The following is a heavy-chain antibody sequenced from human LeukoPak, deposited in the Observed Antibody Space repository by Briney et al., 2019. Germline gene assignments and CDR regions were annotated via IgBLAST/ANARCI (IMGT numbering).Heavy chain of an antibody. CDR1: GFTFDDYP. D-gene: IGHD3-22*01. Sequence: GGSLSPSCAASGFTFDDYPMHWVRKAPGKGLEGSSVISWNSGSIGYADSVKGRFTISRDNAKNSLYLQMNSLRAEDTALYYCAKDYDSSGYSTFGFDYWGQGTLVTVSS. J-gene: IGHJ4*02. CDR2: ISWNSGSI. V-gene: IGHV3-9*01. CDR3: AKDYDSSGYSTFGFDY.